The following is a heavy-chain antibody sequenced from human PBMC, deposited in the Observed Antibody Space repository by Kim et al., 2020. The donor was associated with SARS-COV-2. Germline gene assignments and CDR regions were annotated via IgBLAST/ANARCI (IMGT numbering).Heavy chain of an antibody. D-gene: IGHD3-22*01. V-gene: IGHV2-5*01. CDR3: AHGITLIAAFDY. J-gene: IGHJ4*02. Sequence: RYSPSLKSRLTINKDTSKNQVVLTMTNMEPGDTATYYCAHGITLIAAFDYWGQGTLVTVSS.